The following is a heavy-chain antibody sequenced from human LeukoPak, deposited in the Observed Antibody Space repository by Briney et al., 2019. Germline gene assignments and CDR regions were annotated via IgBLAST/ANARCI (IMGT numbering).Heavy chain of an antibody. D-gene: IGHD5-12*01. V-gene: IGHV4-59*01. CDR2: IYYSGST. Sequence: DPSETLSLTCTVSGGSISSYYWSWIRQPPGKGLEWIGYIYYSGSTNYNPSLKSRVTISVDTSKNQFSLKLSSVTAADTAVYYCARELQYSRYDYGEGGNWFDPWGQGTVVTVSS. CDR3: ARELQYSRYDYGEGGNWFDP. J-gene: IGHJ5*02. CDR1: GGSISSYY.